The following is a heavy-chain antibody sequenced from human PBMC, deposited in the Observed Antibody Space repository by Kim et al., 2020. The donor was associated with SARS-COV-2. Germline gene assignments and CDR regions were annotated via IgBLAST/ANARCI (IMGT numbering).Heavy chain of an antibody. J-gene: IGHJ4*02. D-gene: IGHD6-13*01. CDR3: TSWGAGNY. Sequence: GGSLRLSCAASGFTFSNYGMSWVRQAPGKGLEWVANIKRDGSEKYYVDSVRGRFTISRDNAQNSLFLQMNSLRVEDTAVYYCTSWGAGNYWGPGTLVTVSS. CDR2: IKRDGSEK. V-gene: IGHV3-7*01. CDR1: GFTFSNYG.